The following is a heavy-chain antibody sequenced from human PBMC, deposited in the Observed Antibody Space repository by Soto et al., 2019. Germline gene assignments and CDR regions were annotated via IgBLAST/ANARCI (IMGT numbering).Heavy chain of an antibody. CDR2: INHRSGYA. CDR3: TKDQTRNPNHGDYYYYGMDL. V-gene: IGHV3-23*01. J-gene: IGHJ6*02. Sequence: PGGSLRLACAAAGFPFSRYFMSWVRQAPGKELERVSLINHRSGYAYYTDSVKGRFTVSRDNSKNTLYLQMNSLRPEDTAVYYCTKDQTRNPNHGDYYYYGMDLWGQGTTVTVSS. D-gene: IGHD3-3*01. CDR1: GFPFSRYF.